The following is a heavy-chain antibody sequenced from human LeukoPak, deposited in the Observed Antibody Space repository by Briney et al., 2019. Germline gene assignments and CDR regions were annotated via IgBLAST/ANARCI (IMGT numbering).Heavy chain of an antibody. CDR3: ARSTGWFGQGYFDY. CDR1: GFTFSSYW. D-gene: IGHD3-10*01. V-gene: IGHV3-74*01. CDR2: INSDGSST. J-gene: IGHJ4*02. Sequence: GGSLRLSCAASGFTFSSYWMHWVRQAPGKGLVWVSRINSDGSSTSYADSVKGRFTNSRDNAKNTLYLQMNSLRAEDTAVYYCARSTGWFGQGYFDYWGQGTLVTVSS.